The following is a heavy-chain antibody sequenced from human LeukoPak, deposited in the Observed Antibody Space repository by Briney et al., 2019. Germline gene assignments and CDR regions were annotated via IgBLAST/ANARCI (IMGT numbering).Heavy chain of an antibody. CDR1: GFTFSPYW. CDR2: ISQDGSDT. D-gene: IGHD6-25*01. Sequence: PGGSLRLSCAASGFTFSPYWMHWVRQVPGKGLMWVARISQDGSDTTCADCVKGRHTLSRDNPEHTLSPQMDSLRAEDTAVYSCTRAAAQRPIDCWGQGALVTVSS. V-gene: IGHV3-74*01. CDR3: TRAAAQRPIDC. J-gene: IGHJ4*02.